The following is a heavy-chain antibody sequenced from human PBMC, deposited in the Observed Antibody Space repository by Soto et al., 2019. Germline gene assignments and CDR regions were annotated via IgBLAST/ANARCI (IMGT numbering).Heavy chain of an antibody. CDR3: ARDRHWGIAARIGYYYYGMDV. CDR2: IYSGGST. D-gene: IGHD6-6*01. CDR1: GFTVCSNY. J-gene: IGHJ6*02. V-gene: IGHV3-53*01. Sequence: GGSLRLSCAASGFTVCSNYMSWVRQAPGKGLEWVSVIYSGGSTYYADSVKGRFTISRDNSKNTLYLQMNSLRAEDTAVYYCARDRHWGIAARIGYYYYGMDVWGQGTTVTVSS.